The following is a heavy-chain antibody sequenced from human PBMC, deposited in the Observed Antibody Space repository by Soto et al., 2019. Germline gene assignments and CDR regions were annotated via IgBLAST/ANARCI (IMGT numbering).Heavy chain of an antibody. J-gene: IGHJ6*02. Sequence: PSETLFLTCPVSGGSISSNSYYWAWIRQPPGKGLEWIGNIYYSGTTYYNPSLKSRVTISVDTSKNQFSLKLSSVTAADTAVYYCARHKGGYYSGVDVWGQGTTVTVSS. D-gene: IGHD3-16*01. CDR3: ARHKGGYYSGVDV. CDR1: GGSISSNSYY. CDR2: IYYSGTT. V-gene: IGHV4-39*01.